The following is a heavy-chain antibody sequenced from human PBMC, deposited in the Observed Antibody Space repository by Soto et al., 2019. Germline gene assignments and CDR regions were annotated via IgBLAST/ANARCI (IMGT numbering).Heavy chain of an antibody. Sequence: EVQLVESGGGLIQPGGSLRLSCAAYGFTVSSNYMSWVRQATGKGLEWVSVLYSGGSTYYADSVKGRFTISRDNSKNTLYLQMNSLRAEDTAVYYCARDGGDYYDSSGYYGYYFDYWGQGTLVTVSS. V-gene: IGHV3-53*01. J-gene: IGHJ4*02. D-gene: IGHD3-22*01. CDR1: GFTVSSNY. CDR2: LYSGGST. CDR3: ARDGGDYYDSSGYYGYYFDY.